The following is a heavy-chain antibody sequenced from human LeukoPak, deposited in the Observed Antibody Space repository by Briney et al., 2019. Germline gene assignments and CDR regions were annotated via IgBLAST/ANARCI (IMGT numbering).Heavy chain of an antibody. V-gene: IGHV1-3*01. CDR3: ARFTMTRGWFDP. Sequence: ASVEVSCKASGYTFSRYAMHWVRQAPGQRLEWMGWINAGNGNTKYSQKFQGRVTITRDTSASTAYMELSSLRSEDTAVYYCARFTMTRGWFDPWGQGSLVTVSS. CDR2: INAGNGNT. J-gene: IGHJ5*02. D-gene: IGHD3-22*01. CDR1: GYTFSRYA.